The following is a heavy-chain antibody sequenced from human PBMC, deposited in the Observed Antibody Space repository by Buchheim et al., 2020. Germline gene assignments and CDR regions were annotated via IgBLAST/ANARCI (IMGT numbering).Heavy chain of an antibody. CDR1: GGSISSSSYY. CDR3: ARHRANYDILTGFIGNWFDP. V-gene: IGHV4-39*01. CDR2: IYYSGST. D-gene: IGHD3-9*01. Sequence: QPQLQESGPGLVKPSETLSLTCTVSGGSISSSSYYWGWIRQPPGKGLEWIGSIYYSGSTYYNPSLKSRVTISVDTSKNQFSLKLSSVTAADTAVYYCARHRANYDILTGFIGNWFDPWGQGTL. J-gene: IGHJ5*02.